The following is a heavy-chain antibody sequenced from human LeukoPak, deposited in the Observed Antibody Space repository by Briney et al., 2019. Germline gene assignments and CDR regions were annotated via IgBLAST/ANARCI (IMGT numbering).Heavy chain of an antibody. Sequence: GGSLRLSCAASGFTFSSYSMNWGRQAPGKGLEGGSSISISSSYIYYADSLKRRFTISRDNAKNSLYLQMKSLSAEDTAVYYCARHVVAAAYYYYYYMDVWGKGTTVTVSS. CDR1: GFTFSSYS. D-gene: IGHD2-15*01. J-gene: IGHJ6*03. V-gene: IGHV3-21*01. CDR2: ISISSSYI. CDR3: ARHVVAAAYYYYYYMDV.